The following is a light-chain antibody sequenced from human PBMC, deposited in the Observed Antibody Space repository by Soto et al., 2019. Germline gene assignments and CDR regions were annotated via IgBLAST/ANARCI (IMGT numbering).Light chain of an antibody. J-gene: IGLJ7*01. CDR3: GTWDTSLSAGV. CDR2: DNN. Sequence: QSVLTQPPSVSGAPGQRVTISCTGSSSNIGAGYDVHWYQQIPGTAPKLLIYDNNKRPSGIPDRFSASKSGASATLGITGLQTGDEADYYCGTWDTSLSAGVFGGGTQLTVL. CDR1: SSNIGAGYD. V-gene: IGLV1-51*01.